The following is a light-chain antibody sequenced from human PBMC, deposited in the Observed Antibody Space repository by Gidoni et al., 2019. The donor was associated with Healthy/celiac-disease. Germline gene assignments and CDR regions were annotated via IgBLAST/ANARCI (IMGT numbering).Light chain of an antibody. J-gene: IGLJ1*01. CDR1: SSNIGSNT. V-gene: IGLV1-44*01. Sequence: QSVLTPPPSASGTPGQRVTISCSGSSSNIGSNTVNWYQQIPGTAPKLLIYSNNQRPSGVPDRFSGSKSGTSASLAISGLQSEDEADYYCAAWDDSLNGRVFGTGTKVTVL. CDR2: SNN. CDR3: AAWDDSLNGRV.